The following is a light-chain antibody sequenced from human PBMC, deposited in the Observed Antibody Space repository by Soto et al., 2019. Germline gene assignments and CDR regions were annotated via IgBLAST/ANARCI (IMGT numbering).Light chain of an antibody. Sequence: AIQMTQSPSSLSAFVGDRVTITCRASQDIRNELGWYQQKPGKAPKLLIYSASSLQSGVPSRFSDSGSGTHFTLTISSLQPEDFAAYYCLQDHNYPRTFGQGTKVEIK. CDR1: QDIRNE. CDR3: LQDHNYPRT. CDR2: SAS. J-gene: IGKJ1*01. V-gene: IGKV1-6*01.